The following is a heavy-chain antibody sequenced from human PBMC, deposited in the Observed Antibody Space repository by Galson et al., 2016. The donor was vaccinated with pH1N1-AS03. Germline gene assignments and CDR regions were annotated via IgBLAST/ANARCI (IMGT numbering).Heavy chain of an antibody. D-gene: IGHD6-19*01. Sequence: SLRLSCAASGFTFSDYAMSWVRQAPGKGLEWVSAISGSRDRIYYIDAVKGRFTTSRDNFKHILYLQMNSLRAEDTAVYFWAREQKGTRGWYTVDYWGQGTVVTVSS. CDR3: AREQKGTRGWYTVDY. J-gene: IGHJ4*02. CDR2: ISGSRDRI. CDR1: GFTFSDYA. V-gene: IGHV3-23*01.